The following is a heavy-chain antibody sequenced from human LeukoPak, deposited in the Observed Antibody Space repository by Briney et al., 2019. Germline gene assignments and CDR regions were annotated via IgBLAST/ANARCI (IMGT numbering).Heavy chain of an antibody. V-gene: IGHV3-23*01. Sequence: AGGSLRLSCAASGFTVSSNYMSWVRQAPGKGLEWVSAIRGSGGSTYYADSVKGRFTISRDNSKNTLYLQMNSLRAEDTAVYYCAKARDSLGIAAAALDYWGQGTLVTVSS. D-gene: IGHD6-13*01. CDR2: IRGSGGST. CDR1: GFTVSSNY. J-gene: IGHJ4*02. CDR3: AKARDSLGIAAAALDY.